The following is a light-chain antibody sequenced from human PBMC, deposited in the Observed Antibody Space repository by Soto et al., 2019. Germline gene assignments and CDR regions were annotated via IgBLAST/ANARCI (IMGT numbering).Light chain of an antibody. CDR1: SSNIGAGYD. V-gene: IGLV1-40*01. CDR2: GNS. J-gene: IGLJ1*01. Sequence: VLTQPPSVSGAPGQRVTISCTGSSSNIGAGYDVHWYQQLPGTAPKLLIYGNSNRPSGVPDRFSGSKSGTSASLAITGLQAEDEADYYCQSYDSSLRRFFGTGTKVTVL. CDR3: QSYDSSLRRF.